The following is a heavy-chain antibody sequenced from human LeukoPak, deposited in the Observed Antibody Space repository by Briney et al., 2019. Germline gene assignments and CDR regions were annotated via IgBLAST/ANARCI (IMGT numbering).Heavy chain of an antibody. V-gene: IGHV1-69*13. CDR2: IIPIFGTA. CDR3: ARGGRKLDPFDY. D-gene: IGHD6-13*01. J-gene: IGHJ4*02. Sequence: SVKVSCKASGYTFTGYYMHWVRQAPGQGLEWMGGIIPIFGTANYAQKFQGRVTITADESTSTAYMELSSLRSEDTAVYYCARGGRKLDPFDYWGQGTLVTVSS. CDR1: GYTFTGYY.